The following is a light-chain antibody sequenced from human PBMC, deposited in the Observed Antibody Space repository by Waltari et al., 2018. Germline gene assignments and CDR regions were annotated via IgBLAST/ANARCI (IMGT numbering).Light chain of an antibody. Sequence: QSALTQPASVSGSPGQSITISCSGTDSDVGAYDFVSWYQQHPGKAPHLIIYEVSNRPSGILNRFSAPRSGNTASLTISGLQAEDEADYYCSSYTTSSAPGVFGTGTRVTVL. J-gene: IGLJ1*01. CDR3: SSYTTSSAPGV. CDR2: EVS. CDR1: DSDVGAYDF. V-gene: IGLV2-14*01.